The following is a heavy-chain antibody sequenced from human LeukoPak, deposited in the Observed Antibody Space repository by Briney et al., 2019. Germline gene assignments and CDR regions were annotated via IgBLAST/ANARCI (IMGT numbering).Heavy chain of an antibody. CDR2: INPKRGAT. D-gene: IGHD2-2*01. V-gene: IGHV1-2*02. CDR3: APAGSPSAEWFAP. J-gene: IGHJ5*02. Sequence: GSVTVSCRPSGYTLNGYNIYRGRQAPGQGVEWMGWINPKRGATNYAQTFQGRVTITRETSISTGYMELSRLREDDTAFYYCAPAGSPSAEWFAPFGQGTLFIVSS. CDR1: GYTLNGYN.